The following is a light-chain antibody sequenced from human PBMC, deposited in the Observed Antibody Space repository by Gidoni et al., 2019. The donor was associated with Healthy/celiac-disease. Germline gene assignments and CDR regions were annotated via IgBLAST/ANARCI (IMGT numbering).Light chain of an antibody. V-gene: IGKV1-39*01. Sequence: DIKMTQSPSSLSASVGDRVTITYRASQSISSYLNWYQQKPGNAPKLLIYAASSLQSGVPSRFSGSGSGTDFTFTISSLQPEDFATYYCQQSYSTPYTFGQGTKLEIK. CDR3: QQSYSTPYT. J-gene: IGKJ2*01. CDR2: AAS. CDR1: QSISSY.